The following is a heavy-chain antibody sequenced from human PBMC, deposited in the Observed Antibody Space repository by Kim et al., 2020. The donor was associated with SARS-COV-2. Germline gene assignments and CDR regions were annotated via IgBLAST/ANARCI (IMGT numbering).Heavy chain of an antibody. D-gene: IGHD3-10*01. CDR3: ARDGGYGSGSYYKFYYYHAMDA. CDR2: IYYSGST. Sequence: SETLSLTCTVSGGSISSSSYYWGWIRQPPGKGLEWIGSIYYSGSTYYNPSLKSRVTISVDTSKNQFSLKLSSVTAADTAVYYCARDGGYGSGSYYKFYYYHAMDAWGPGTTLTLSS. J-gene: IGHJ6*02. CDR1: GGSISSSSYY. V-gene: IGHV4-39*07.